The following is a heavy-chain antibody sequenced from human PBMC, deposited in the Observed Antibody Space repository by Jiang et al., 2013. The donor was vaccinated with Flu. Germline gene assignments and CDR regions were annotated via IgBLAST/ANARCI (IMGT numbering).Heavy chain of an antibody. CDR2: KTGCGTT. CDR3: TADPNYYYYYYMDV. J-gene: IGHJ6*03. Sequence: KTGCGTTDYAAPVKGRFTISRDDSKNTLYLQMNSLKTEDTAVYYCTADPNYYYYYYMDVWGKGTTVTVSS. V-gene: IGHV3-15*01.